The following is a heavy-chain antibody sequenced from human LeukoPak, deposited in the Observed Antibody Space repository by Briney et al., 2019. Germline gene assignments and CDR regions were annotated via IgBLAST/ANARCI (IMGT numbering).Heavy chain of an antibody. J-gene: IGHJ3*01. CDR1: GFTLSSYG. Sequence: GGSLTLSCPASGFTLSSYGMTWVRQAPGKGLEWVSAFSATDGSSQYAESVKGRFTIHRHNSRNSLYLQLNSLRDEERTVYYCVKARIAAAGTGAFDVWGQGTRVTVCS. V-gene: IGHV3-23*01. D-gene: IGHD6-13*01. CDR3: VKARIAAAGTGAFDV. CDR2: FSATDGSS.